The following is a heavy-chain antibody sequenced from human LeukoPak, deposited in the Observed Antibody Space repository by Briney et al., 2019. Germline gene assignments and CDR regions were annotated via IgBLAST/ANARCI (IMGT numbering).Heavy chain of an antibody. CDR2: IRYDGSNK. CDR1: GFTFSSYG. J-gene: IGHJ3*02. V-gene: IGHV3-30*02. Sequence: GGSLRLSCAASGFTFSSYGMHWVRQAPGKGLEWVAFIRYDGSNKYYADSVKGRFTISRDNAKNSLYLQMNSLRAEDTALYYCAKGQRDTARDDAFDIWGQGTMVTVSS. D-gene: IGHD5-18*01. CDR3: AKGQRDTARDDAFDI.